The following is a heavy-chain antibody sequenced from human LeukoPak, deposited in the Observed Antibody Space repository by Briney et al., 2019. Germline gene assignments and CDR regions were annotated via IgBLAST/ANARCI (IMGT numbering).Heavy chain of an antibody. CDR2: INHSGST. CDR3: ARVSRWDHFEWFDP. CDR1: GGSFSGYY. Sequence: SETLSLTCAVYGGSFSGYYWSWIRQPPGKGLEWIGEINHSGSTNYNPSLKSRVTISVDTSKNQFSLKLSSVTAVDTAVYYCARVSRWDHFEWFDPWGQGTLVTVSS. D-gene: IGHD4-23*01. V-gene: IGHV4-34*01. J-gene: IGHJ5*02.